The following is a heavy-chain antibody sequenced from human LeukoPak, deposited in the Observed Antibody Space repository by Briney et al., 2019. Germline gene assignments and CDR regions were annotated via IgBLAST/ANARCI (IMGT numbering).Heavy chain of an antibody. D-gene: IGHD4-23*01. CDR3: VRDYGGSSGAFDL. CDR2: ISSSSGDI. V-gene: IGHV3-21*01. J-gene: IGHJ3*01. CDR1: GFIFSSYA. Sequence: GGSLRLSSRAPGFIFSSYALNWVRRAPGRGLGWVSSISSSSGDIYYTDSVKSRFTISRDNARESLYLQMNSLRVEDTAVYYCVRDYGGSSGAFDLWGQGTMVTVSS.